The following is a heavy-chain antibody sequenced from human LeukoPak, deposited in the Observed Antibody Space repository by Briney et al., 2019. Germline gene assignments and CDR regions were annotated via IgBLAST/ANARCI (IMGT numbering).Heavy chain of an antibody. Sequence: GGSLRLSCAASGFTFGIYAMNWVRQAPGKGLEWVSYIGPSGSNIYYADSVKGRFTISRDNAKDSLYLQMNSLRAEDTAVYYCAKEGLSYNWFDPWGQGTLVTVSS. CDR2: IGPSGSNI. V-gene: IGHV3-48*01. D-gene: IGHD3-16*01. CDR3: AKEGLSYNWFDP. J-gene: IGHJ5*02. CDR1: GFTFGIYA.